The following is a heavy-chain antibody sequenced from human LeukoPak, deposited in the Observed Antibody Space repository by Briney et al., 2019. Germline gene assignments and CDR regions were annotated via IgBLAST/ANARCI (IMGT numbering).Heavy chain of an antibody. J-gene: IGHJ4*02. D-gene: IGHD2-15*01. CDR1: GYTFSGFY. CDR2: MNPYSGGT. Sequence: ASVKVSCKASGYTFSGFYIHWVRQAPGLGLEWMGWMNPYSGGTNYAQKSQGRVTMTRDTSISTAYMELRRLSSDDTAIYYCARPYCNGGSCHDYFDYWGQGTLVSVSS. CDR3: ARPYCNGGSCHDYFDY. V-gene: IGHV1-2*02.